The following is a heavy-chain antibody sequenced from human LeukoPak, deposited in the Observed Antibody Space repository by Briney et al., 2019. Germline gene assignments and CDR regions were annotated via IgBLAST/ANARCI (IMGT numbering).Heavy chain of an antibody. V-gene: IGHV3-30*04. CDR2: ISYDGRNK. J-gene: IGHJ3*02. Sequence: GGSPRLSCAASGFTFSSYAMHWVRQAPGKGLEWVAVISYDGRNKYYADSVKGRFTISRDNSKNTLYLQMNSLRTEDTAVYNCARGATYHYNGSGPDDAFDIWGQGTMVTVSS. CDR3: ARGATYHYNGSGPDDAFDI. CDR1: GFTFSSYA. D-gene: IGHD3-22*01.